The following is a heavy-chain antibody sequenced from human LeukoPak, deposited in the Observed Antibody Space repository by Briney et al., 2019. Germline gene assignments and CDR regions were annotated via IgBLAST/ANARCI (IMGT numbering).Heavy chain of an antibody. V-gene: IGHV4-59*11. D-gene: IGHD3-10*01. J-gene: IGHJ4*02. CDR2: FYYSGT. CDR3: TRVSYYGTQPPD. CDR1: GASISSQY. Sequence: SETLSLTCTVSGASISSQYWGWIRQPPGKGLEWIGNFYYSGTNYNPSLESRVTISVDTSNNQFSLSVSSVTAADTAVYYCTRVSYYGTQPPDWGQGTLVTVSS.